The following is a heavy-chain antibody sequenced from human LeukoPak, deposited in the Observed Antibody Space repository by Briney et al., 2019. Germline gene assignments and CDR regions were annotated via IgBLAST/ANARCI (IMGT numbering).Heavy chain of an antibody. V-gene: IGHV3-7*01. Sequence: GGPLRLSCAASGFTFSTYWKSWVRQAPGKGLEWVANMKQDGSQKDYVDSVKGRFTISRDNAKNSLYLQMNSLRAEDTAVYYCASSKVWESYRYFDYWGQGTLVTVSS. D-gene: IGHD3-16*02. CDR2: MKQDGSQK. J-gene: IGHJ4*02. CDR1: GFTFSTYW. CDR3: ASSKVWESYRYFDY.